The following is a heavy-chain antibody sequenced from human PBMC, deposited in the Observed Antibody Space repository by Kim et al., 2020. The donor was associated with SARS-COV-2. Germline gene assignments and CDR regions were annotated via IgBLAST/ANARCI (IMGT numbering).Heavy chain of an antibody. CDR3: ARDFGFGELLEEAY. D-gene: IGHD3-10*01. CDR2: ISYDGSNK. CDR1: GFTFSSYA. V-gene: IGHV3-30*04. J-gene: IGHJ1*01. Sequence: GGSLRLSCAASGFTFSSYAMHWVRQAPGKGLEWVAVISYDGSNKYYADSVKGRFTISRDNSKNTLYLQMNSLRAEDTAVYYCARDFGFGELLEEAYWGQG.